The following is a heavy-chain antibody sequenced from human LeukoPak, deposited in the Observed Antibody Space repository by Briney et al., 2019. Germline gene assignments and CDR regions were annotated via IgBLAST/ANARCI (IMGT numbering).Heavy chain of an antibody. CDR3: ARGLLVVVPAAIIHWFDP. V-gene: IGHV4-34*01. CDR1: GGYCSGYY. J-gene: IGHJ5*02. D-gene: IGHD2-2*02. CDR2: INHSGST. Sequence: SETLSLTSAAYGGYCSGYYWSWIRQPPGKGLEWIGEINHSGSTNYNPSLKSRVTISVDTSKNQFSLKLSSVTAADTAVYYCARGLLVVVPAAIIHWFDPWGQGTLVTVSS.